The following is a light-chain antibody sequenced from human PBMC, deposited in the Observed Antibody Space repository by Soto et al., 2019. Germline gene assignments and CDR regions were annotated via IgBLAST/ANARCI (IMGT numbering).Light chain of an antibody. CDR1: SSDVGNYNY. CDR2: EVS. CDR3: SSYLGSNRDYV. Sequence: QSALTQPPSASGSPGQSVTISCTGTSSDVGNYNYVSWYQQHSGKAPKLIIYEVSKRPSGVPDRFSGSKSGNTASLTVSGLQPDDEAAYECSSYLGSNRDYVFGTGTKVTVL. V-gene: IGLV2-8*01. J-gene: IGLJ1*01.